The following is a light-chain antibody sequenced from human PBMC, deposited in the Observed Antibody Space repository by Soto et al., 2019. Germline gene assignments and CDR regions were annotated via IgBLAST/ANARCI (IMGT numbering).Light chain of an antibody. V-gene: IGKV3-11*01. Sequence: EIVCTQSPGTLSLSPGERATLSCRASQSISSRYLAWYQQKPGQAPRLLIYDASNRATGIPARFSGSGSGTDFTLTISSLEPEDFAVYYCQQRSNWTPWTFGQGTKVDVK. CDR3: QQRSNWTPWT. J-gene: IGKJ1*01. CDR1: QSISSRY. CDR2: DAS.